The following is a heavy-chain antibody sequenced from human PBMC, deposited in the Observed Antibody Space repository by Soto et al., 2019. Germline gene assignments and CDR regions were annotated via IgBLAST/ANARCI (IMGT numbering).Heavy chain of an antibody. CDR2: ISAYNGNT. Sequence: ASVKVSCKASGYTFTSYGMSWVRQAPGQGLEWMGWISAYNGNTNYAQKLQGRVTMTTDTSTSTAYMEMRSLRSDDTAVYYCARYQDDFWSGYPRSPYDYWGQGTLVTSPQ. CDR1: GYTFTSYG. V-gene: IGHV1-18*01. CDR3: ARYQDDFWSGYPRSPYDY. J-gene: IGHJ4*02. D-gene: IGHD3-3*01.